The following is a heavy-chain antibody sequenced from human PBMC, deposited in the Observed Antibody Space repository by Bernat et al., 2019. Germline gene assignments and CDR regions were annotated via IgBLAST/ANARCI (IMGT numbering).Heavy chain of an antibody. CDR3: ARGGIAVAGTPFRY. J-gene: IGHJ4*02. V-gene: IGHV3-30-3*01. Sequence: QVQLVESGGGVVQPGRSLRLPCAASGFTFSSYAMHWVRQAPGKGLEWVAVISYDGSNKYYADSVKGRFTFTRDNSKNTLYLQMNSLRAEDTAVYYCARGGIAVAGTPFRYWGQGTLVTVSS. CDR2: ISYDGSNK. D-gene: IGHD6-19*01. CDR1: GFTFSSYA.